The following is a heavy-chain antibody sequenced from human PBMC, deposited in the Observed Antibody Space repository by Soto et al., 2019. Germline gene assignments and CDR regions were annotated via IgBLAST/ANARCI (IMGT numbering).Heavy chain of an antibody. CDR2: ISYDGSNK. CDR3: ARVPSGYYLNWFDP. J-gene: IGHJ5*02. V-gene: IGHV3-30-3*01. D-gene: IGHD3-22*01. Sequence: GGSLRLSCAASGFTFSSSAMHWVRQAPGKGLEWVAVISYDGSNKYYADSVKGRFTISRDNSKNTLYLQMNSLRAEDTAVYYCARVPSGYYLNWFDPWGQGTLVTVSS. CDR1: GFTFSSSA.